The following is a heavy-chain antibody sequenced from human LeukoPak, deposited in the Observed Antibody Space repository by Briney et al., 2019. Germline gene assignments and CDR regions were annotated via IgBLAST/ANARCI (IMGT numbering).Heavy chain of an antibody. J-gene: IGHJ5*02. D-gene: IGHD1-26*01. Sequence: GGSLRLSCAASGFTFSTYAMSWVRQAPGKGLEWVSVISDSGGSTYYADFVKGRFTISRDNSKNTLYLQMNSLRAEDTAVYYCARDGRATRRGWFDPWGQGTLVTVSS. CDR3: ARDGRATRRGWFDP. CDR2: ISDSGGST. CDR1: GFTFSTYA. V-gene: IGHV3-23*01.